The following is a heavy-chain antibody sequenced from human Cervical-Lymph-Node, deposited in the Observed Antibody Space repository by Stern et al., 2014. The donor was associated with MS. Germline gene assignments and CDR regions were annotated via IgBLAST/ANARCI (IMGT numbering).Heavy chain of an antibody. CDR2: IFSNDEK. CDR1: GFSLSNARMG. V-gene: IGHV2-26*01. J-gene: IGHJ5*02. CDR3: ARIRLIAAGMFWFDP. D-gene: IGHD6-13*01. Sequence: QITLKESGPVLVKPTETLTLTCTVSGFSLSNARMGVSWIRQPPGKALEWLGHIFSNDEKSYSTSLKSRLTISKDTSKSQVVLTMTNMDPVDTATYYCARIRLIAAGMFWFDPWGQGTLVTVSS.